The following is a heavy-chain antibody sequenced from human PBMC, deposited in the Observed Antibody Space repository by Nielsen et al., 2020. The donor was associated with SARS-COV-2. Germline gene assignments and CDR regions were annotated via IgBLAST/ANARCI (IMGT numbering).Heavy chain of an antibody. Sequence: SVKVSCKASGGTFSSYAISWVRQAPGQGLEWMGGIIPIFGTANYAQKFQGRVTITADESTSTAYMELSSLRSEDTAVYYCARGRDCTNGVCYSSYYYYMDVWGKRTTVTVSS. CDR3: ARGRDCTNGVCYSSYYYYMDV. J-gene: IGHJ6*03. CDR2: IIPIFGTA. V-gene: IGHV1-69*13. D-gene: IGHD2-8*01. CDR1: GGTFSSYA.